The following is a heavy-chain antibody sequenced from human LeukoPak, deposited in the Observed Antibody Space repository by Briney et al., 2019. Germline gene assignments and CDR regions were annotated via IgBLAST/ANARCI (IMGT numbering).Heavy chain of an antibody. V-gene: IGHV1-2*02. CDR1: RYTFTGYY. D-gene: IGHD3-10*01. CDR3: ATDKERWLGEFGNMDV. Sequence: ASVKVSCKASRYTFTGYYMHWVRQAPGQGLEWMGWINPNSGVTDYAQNFQGRVTMTRDTSISTAYVELSRLRSDDTAVYYCATDKERWLGEFGNMDVWGKGTTVIIS. J-gene: IGHJ6*03. CDR2: INPNSGVT.